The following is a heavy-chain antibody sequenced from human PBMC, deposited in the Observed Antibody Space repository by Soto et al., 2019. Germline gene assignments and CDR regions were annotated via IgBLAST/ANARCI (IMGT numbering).Heavy chain of an antibody. D-gene: IGHD2-21*02. Sequence: TLSLTCTLSGGSISSGGYYWRWLRQHPGKGLEWIGYIYYSGSTYYNPSLKSRVTISVDTSKNQFSLKLSSVTAADTAVYYCASFGLGGDYYYFDYWGQGTLVTVSS. CDR2: IYYSGST. V-gene: IGHV4-31*03. CDR3: ASFGLGGDYYYFDY. J-gene: IGHJ4*02. CDR1: GGSISSGGYY.